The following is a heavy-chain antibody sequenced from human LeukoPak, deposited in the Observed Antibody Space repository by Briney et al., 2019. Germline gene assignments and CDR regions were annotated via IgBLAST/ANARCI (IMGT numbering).Heavy chain of an antibody. D-gene: IGHD2-2*01. J-gene: IGHJ6*02. CDR2: IYYSGST. CDR1: GGSISSSSCY. V-gene: IGHV4-39*01. Sequence: SETLSLACTVSGGSISSSSCYWGWIRQPPGKGLEWIGTIYYSGSTYYNPSLKSRVTISVDTSKNQFSLKLSSVTAADTAVYYCARFRCSSTSCYYYNYYYGMDVWGQGTTVTVSS. CDR3: ARFRCSSTSCYYYNYYYGMDV.